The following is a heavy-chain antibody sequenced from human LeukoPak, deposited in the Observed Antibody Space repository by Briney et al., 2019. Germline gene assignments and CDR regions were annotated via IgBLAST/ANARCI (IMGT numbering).Heavy chain of an antibody. D-gene: IGHD6-19*01. CDR2: ISGSGGST. Sequence: GGSLRLSCAASGFTLSSYAMSWVRQAPGKGLEWVSAISGSGGSTYYADSVKGRFTISRDNSKNTLYLQMNSLRAEDTAVYYCAKDSSGWYSGWFDPWGQGTLVTVSS. CDR1: GFTLSSYA. V-gene: IGHV3-23*01. J-gene: IGHJ5*02. CDR3: AKDSSGWYSGWFDP.